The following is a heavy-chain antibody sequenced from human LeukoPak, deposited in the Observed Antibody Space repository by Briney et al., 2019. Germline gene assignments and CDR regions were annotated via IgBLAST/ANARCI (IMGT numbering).Heavy chain of an antibody. J-gene: IGHJ4*02. Sequence: PSETLSLTCTVSGGSISNYWSWIRQPPGKGLEWIGYIYYSGGTNYNPSLKSRVTISVDTSKNQFSLKLSSVTAADTAVYYCARVDYYGSGSFDYWGQGTLVTVSS. CDR2: IYYSGGT. CDR3: ARVDYYGSGSFDY. D-gene: IGHD3-10*01. V-gene: IGHV4-59*01. CDR1: GGSISNY.